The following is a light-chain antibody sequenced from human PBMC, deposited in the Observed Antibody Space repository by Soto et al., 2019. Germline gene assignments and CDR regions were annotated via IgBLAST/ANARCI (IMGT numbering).Light chain of an antibody. J-gene: IGLJ2*01. CDR3: SSHATGSTLI. Sequence: QSVLTQPASVSGSPGQSTTISCTGTSSDVGTYNHISWYQQHPGKAPKLMIYDVSNRPSGVSNRSSGSKSGTTASLTISGLQAEDEADYYCSSHATGSTLIFGGGTKLTVL. CDR2: DVS. CDR1: SSDVGTYNH. V-gene: IGLV2-14*03.